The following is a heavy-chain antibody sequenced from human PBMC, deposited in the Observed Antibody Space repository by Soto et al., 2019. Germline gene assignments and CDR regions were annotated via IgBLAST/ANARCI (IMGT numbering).Heavy chain of an antibody. V-gene: IGHV4-59*01. D-gene: IGHD5-12*01. CDR3: ARGPTKYYFDY. CDR2: IYYSGST. CDR1: GGSISSYY. J-gene: IGHJ4*02. Sequence: SETLSLTCTVSGGSISSYYWSWIRQPPGKGLEWIGYIYYSGSTNYNPSLKSRVTISIETSKTQFSLKLSSVTAADTAVYYCARGPTKYYFDYWGQGTLVTVSS.